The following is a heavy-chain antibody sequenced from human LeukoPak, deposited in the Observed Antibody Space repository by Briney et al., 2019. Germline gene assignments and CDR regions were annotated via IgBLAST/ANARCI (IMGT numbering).Heavy chain of an antibody. D-gene: IGHD1-26*01. CDR3: ARVGWELTYYYYYYYMDV. V-gene: IGHV3-74*01. Sequence: GGSLRLSCAASGFTFSSYWMHWVRQAPGKGLVWVSRINTDGSSTSYADSVKGRFTISRDNAKNTLYLQMNSLRAEDTAVYYCARVGWELTYYYYYYYMDVWGKGTTVTVSS. CDR1: GFTFSSYW. CDR2: INTDGSST. J-gene: IGHJ6*03.